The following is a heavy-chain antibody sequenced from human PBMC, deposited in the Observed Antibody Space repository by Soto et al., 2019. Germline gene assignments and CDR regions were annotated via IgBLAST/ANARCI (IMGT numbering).Heavy chain of an antibody. CDR1: GFAFSTYG. V-gene: IGHV3-33*01. D-gene: IGHD6-19*01. J-gene: IGHJ6*02. Sequence: GGSLRLSCAASGFAFSTYGMHWVRQAPGKGLEWVAVIWYDGNNQYYTDSVEGRFTISRDNSHNTLYLQMNSLRAEDTAVYYCARDDIPGIAVATYGMDVWGQGTTVTVSS. CDR2: IWYDGNNQ. CDR3: ARDDIPGIAVATYGMDV.